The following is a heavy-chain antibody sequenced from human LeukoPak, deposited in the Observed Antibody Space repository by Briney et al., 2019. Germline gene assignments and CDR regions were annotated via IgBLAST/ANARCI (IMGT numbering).Heavy chain of an antibody. V-gene: IGHV3-48*03. J-gene: IGHJ6*02. D-gene: IGHD1-1*01. Sequence: GGSLRLSCAASGFTFSSYEMNWVRQAPGKGLEWVSYISSGSTIYDADSVKGRFTISRDNAKNSLYLQMNSLRAEDTAVYYCARAMEPLGEGYYYGMDVWGQGTTVTVSS. CDR3: ARAMEPLGEGYYYGMDV. CDR2: ISSGSTI. CDR1: GFTFSSYE.